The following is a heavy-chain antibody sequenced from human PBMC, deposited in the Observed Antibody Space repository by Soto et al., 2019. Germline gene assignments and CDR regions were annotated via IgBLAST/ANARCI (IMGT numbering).Heavy chain of an antibody. Sequence: GESLKISCAASGFTFSSYGMHWVRQAPGKGLEWVAVISYDGSNKYYADSVKGRFTISRDNSKNTLYLQMNSLRAEDTAVYYCAKDKAGVYSYGYDYYYGMDVWGQGTTVTVSS. D-gene: IGHD5-18*01. V-gene: IGHV3-30*18. CDR3: AKDKAGVYSYGYDYYYGMDV. CDR1: GFTFSSYG. CDR2: ISYDGSNK. J-gene: IGHJ6*02.